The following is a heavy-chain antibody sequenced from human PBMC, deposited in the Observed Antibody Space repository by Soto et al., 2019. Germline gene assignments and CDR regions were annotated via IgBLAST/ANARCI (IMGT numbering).Heavy chain of an antibody. D-gene: IGHD2-21*02. Sequence: GGSLRLSCAASGFTFSSYWMSWVRQAPGKGLEWVANIKQDGSEKYYVDSVKGRFTISRDNAKNSLYLQMNSLRAEDTAVYYCARDNSDTIVVVTATITNYFDYWGQGTLVTVSS. J-gene: IGHJ4*02. CDR1: GFTFSSYW. CDR3: ARDNSDTIVVVTATITNYFDY. CDR2: IKQDGSEK. V-gene: IGHV3-7*03.